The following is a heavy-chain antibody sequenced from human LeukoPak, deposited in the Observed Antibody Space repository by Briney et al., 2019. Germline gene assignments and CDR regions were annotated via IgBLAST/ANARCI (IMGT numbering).Heavy chain of an antibody. Sequence: ASETLSLTCAVYGGSFSGYYWSWIRQPPGKGLEWIGEINHSGSTNYNPSIKSRVTISVDPSKNQLSLKLSSVTAADTAVYYCARGHYGDYRIDYWGQGTLVTVSS. J-gene: IGHJ4*02. CDR2: INHSGST. CDR3: ARGHYGDYRIDY. D-gene: IGHD4-17*01. V-gene: IGHV4-34*01. CDR1: GGSFSGYY.